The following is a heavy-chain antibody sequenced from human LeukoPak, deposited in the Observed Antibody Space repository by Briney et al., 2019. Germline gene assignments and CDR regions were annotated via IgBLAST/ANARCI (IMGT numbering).Heavy chain of an antibody. Sequence: SETLSLTCTVSGYSFSSCYYWGGIRQPPGKGLEWIGRSYHSGSTYYNPSLKSRVTISVDTSKNQFSLKLSPVTAADTAVYYCAREGEVTVFDYWGQGTLVTVSS. V-gene: IGHV4-38-2*02. J-gene: IGHJ4*02. CDR1: GYSFSSCYY. D-gene: IGHD2-21*02. CDR3: AREGEVTVFDY. CDR2: SYHSGST.